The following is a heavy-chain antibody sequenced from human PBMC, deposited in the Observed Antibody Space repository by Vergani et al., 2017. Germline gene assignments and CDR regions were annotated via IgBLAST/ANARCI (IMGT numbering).Heavy chain of an antibody. D-gene: IGHD1-1*01. CDR1: GYTFNEYY. J-gene: IGHJ5*01. CDR3: ARGGRSNWNGLDS. Sequence: QVQLVQSGAEVKKPGASVKVSCKASGYTFNEYYLHWVRQAHGQGLEWMAWVIPHSGGSTSSRKFQDRLTMTSDTSVNTAYMELTSLTSDDTAIYYCARGGRSNWNGLDSWGQGTLVTVSS. V-gene: IGHV1-2*02. CDR2: VIPHSGGS.